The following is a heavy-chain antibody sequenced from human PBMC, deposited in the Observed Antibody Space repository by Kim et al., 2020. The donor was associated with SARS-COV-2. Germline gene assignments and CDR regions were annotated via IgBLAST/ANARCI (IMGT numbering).Heavy chain of an antibody. CDR3: ARGIGGFRAWFDT. V-gene: IGHV1-3*01. D-gene: IGHD2-15*01. J-gene: IGHJ5*02. Sequence: YSQKFQGRVTITRETSASTAYMEMSSLRSEDTAVYYCARGIGGFRAWFDTWGQGTLVTVSS.